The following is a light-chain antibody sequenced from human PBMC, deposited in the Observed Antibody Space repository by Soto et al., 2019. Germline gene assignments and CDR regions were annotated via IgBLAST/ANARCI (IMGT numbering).Light chain of an antibody. Sequence: QSVLTQPPSVSAAPGQKVTISCSGSSSDIGNNYVSWYQQLPETVPKLLIYDSNKRPSGIPDRFSGSKSGTSATLGITGLQTGDEADYYCGTWDSSLSTWVFGGGTKLTVL. CDR1: SSDIGNNY. V-gene: IGLV1-51*01. CDR3: GTWDSSLSTWV. CDR2: DSN. J-gene: IGLJ3*02.